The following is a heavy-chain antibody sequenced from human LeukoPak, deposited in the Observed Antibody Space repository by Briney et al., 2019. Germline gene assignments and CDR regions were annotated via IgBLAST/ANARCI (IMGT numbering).Heavy chain of an antibody. J-gene: IGHJ4*02. V-gene: IGHV3-43*01. D-gene: IGHD3-22*01. Sequence: PGGSLRLSCAASGFTFDDYTMHWVRQAPGKGLEWVSLISWDGGSTYYADSVKGRFTISRDNSKNSLYLQMNSLRTEDTALYHCAKDYHYDSSGYRYYFDYWGQGTLVTVSS. CDR3: AKDYHYDSSGYRYYFDY. CDR2: ISWDGGST. CDR1: GFTFDDYT.